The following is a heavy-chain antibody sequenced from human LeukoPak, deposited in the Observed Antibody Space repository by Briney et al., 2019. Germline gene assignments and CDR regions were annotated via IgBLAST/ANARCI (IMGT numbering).Heavy chain of an antibody. V-gene: IGHV4-30-2*01. Sequence: PSQTLSLTCAVSGGSINRGDYSWSWIRQPPGKGLEWIGYIYQSGSTSYNPSLKSRVTISIDRSKNQFSLKLNSVTAADTAVYYCARGYYYDSKVSFDYWGQGTLVTVSS. D-gene: IGHD3-22*01. CDR3: ARGYYYDSKVSFDY. J-gene: IGHJ4*02. CDR2: IYQSGST. CDR1: GGSINRGDYS.